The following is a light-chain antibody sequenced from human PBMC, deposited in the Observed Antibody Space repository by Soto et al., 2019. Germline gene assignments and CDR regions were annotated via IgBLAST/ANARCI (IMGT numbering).Light chain of an antibody. J-gene: IGLJ2*01. Sequence: SYELTQPPSVSVSPGQTARITCSGDALPKQYAYWYQQKPGQAPVLVISKDSERPSGIPERISGSSSGTTVTLTISGVQAEDEADYYCQSADSSGTYVLFGGGTKLTVL. CDR2: KDS. CDR1: ALPKQY. CDR3: QSADSSGTYVL. V-gene: IGLV3-25*02.